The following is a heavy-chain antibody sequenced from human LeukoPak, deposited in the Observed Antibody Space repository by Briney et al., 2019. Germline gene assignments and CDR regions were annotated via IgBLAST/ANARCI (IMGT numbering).Heavy chain of an antibody. CDR1: GFTFSSYG. V-gene: IGHV3-30*18. D-gene: IGHD5-18*01. J-gene: IGHJ4*02. Sequence: GRSLRLSCAASGFTFSSYGMHWVRQAPGKGLEWVAVISYDGSNKYYADSVKARFTISRDNSKNTLYLQMNSLRAEDTAVYYCAKAEDTAMVDYWGQGTLVTVSS. CDR2: ISYDGSNK. CDR3: AKAEDTAMVDY.